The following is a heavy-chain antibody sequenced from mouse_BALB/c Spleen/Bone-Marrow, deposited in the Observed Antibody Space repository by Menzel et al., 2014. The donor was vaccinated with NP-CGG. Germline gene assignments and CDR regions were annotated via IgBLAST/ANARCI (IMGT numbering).Heavy chain of an antibody. J-gene: IGHJ2*01. CDR1: GFTFSNYY. CDR2: INTNGGNT. D-gene: IGHD2-2*01. CDR3: ARHRQWLSPFDY. V-gene: IGHV5-6-2*01. Sequence: EVQLVESGGGLVKLGGSLKLSCAASGFTFSNYYMSWVRQTPEKRLELVAAINTNGGNTFYPDTVKGRFTISRDNAKNTLYLQMSSLKSEDSALYYCARHRQWLSPFDYWGQGTTLTVSS.